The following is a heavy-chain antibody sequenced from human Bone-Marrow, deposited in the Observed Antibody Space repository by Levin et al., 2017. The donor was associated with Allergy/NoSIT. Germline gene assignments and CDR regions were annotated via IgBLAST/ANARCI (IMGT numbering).Heavy chain of an antibody. V-gene: IGHV3-30*01. Sequence: GGSLRLSCAASGFTFSTYAMHWVRQAPGRGLEWVAVISFDGNNKYYEESVEGRFTISRDNSKSTLYLQMKSVRAEDTALYYCAKTPIQYCSSFNCFNTWFDPWGQGTLVTVSS. D-gene: IGHD2-2*01. CDR1: GFTFSTYA. CDR2: ISFDGNNK. J-gene: IGHJ5*02. CDR3: AKTPIQYCSSFNCFNTWFDP.